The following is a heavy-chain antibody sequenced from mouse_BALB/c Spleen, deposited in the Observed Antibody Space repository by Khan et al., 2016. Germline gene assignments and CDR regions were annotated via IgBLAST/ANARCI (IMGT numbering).Heavy chain of an antibody. D-gene: IGHD3-2*02. CDR3: ARSRLLDLYYAMDS. V-gene: IGHV9-1*02. Sequence: QIQLVQSGTELTKPGDTVKTSCKASGNNFKHYGMHGAKEAPGNGSKWMGGRKTYTGESANADTSKGRLDSSLEASASTASLPINNLKTEPMATYFCARSRLLDLYYAMDSWGQGTSVTVSS. CDR2: RKTYTGES. J-gene: IGHJ4*01. CDR1: GNNFKHYG.